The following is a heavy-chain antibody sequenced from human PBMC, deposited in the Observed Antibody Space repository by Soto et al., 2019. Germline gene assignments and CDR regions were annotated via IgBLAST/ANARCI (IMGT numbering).Heavy chain of an antibody. V-gene: IGHV3-23*01. D-gene: IGHD2-15*01. CDR3: AKDGGVSSWKYCSGGSCYYYYMDV. CDR2: ISGSGGTT. J-gene: IGHJ6*03. Sequence: GGSLRLSCAASGFTFSSYAMSWVRQAPGKGLEWVSAISGSGGTTYYADSVKGRFSISRDNSKNTFYLQMSSLRAEDTAVYYCAKDGGVSSWKYCSGGSCYYYYMDVWGKGTTVTVSS. CDR1: GFTFSSYA.